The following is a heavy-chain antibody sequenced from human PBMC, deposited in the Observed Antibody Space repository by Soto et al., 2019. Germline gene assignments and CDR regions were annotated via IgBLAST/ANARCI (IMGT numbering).Heavy chain of an antibody. D-gene: IGHD1-1*01. CDR2: IYYSGIT. CDR1: GSSISSGNYY. J-gene: IGHJ6*02. Sequence: SETLSLTCTVSGSSISSGNYYWSWIRQPPGKGLEWIGYIYYSGITYYNPSLKSRLTISVDTSKNQFSLKLYSVTAADTAIYYCASTPEQRSYYYYGMDVWGQGTTVTVSS. V-gene: IGHV4-30-4*01. CDR3: ASTPEQRSYYYYGMDV.